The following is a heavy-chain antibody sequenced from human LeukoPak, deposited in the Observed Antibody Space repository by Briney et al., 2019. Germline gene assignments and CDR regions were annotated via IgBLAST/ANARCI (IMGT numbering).Heavy chain of an antibody. CDR3: ARGGGLTPELFDY. CDR1: GYTFTGYY. Sequence: GASVKVSCKASGYTFTGYYMHWVRQAPGQGLEWMGWINPNSGGTNYAQKFQGRVTMTRDTSISTAYMELSSLRSEDTAVYYCARGGGLTPELFDYWGQGTLVTVSS. J-gene: IGHJ4*02. V-gene: IGHV1-2*02. CDR2: INPNSGGT. D-gene: IGHD1-14*01.